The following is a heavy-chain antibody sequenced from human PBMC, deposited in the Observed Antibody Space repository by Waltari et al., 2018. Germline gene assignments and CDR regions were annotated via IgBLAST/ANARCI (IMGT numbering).Heavy chain of an antibody. V-gene: IGHV4-61*02. CDR2: IYTSGSN. D-gene: IGHD2-2*01. CDR3: ARERDCSSTSCITFYYYYYMDV. Sequence: QVQLQESGPGLVKPSQTLSLTCTVSGGSISSGSYYWSWIRQPAGKGLEWIGRIYTSGSNNYNPSRKSRGTISGDTSKNQFSLKLSSVTAADTAVYYCARERDCSSTSCITFYYYYYMDVWGKGTTVTVSS. CDR1: GGSISSGSYY. J-gene: IGHJ6*03.